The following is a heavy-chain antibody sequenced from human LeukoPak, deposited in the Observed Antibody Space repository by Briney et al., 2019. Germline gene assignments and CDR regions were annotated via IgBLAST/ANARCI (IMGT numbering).Heavy chain of an antibody. CDR1: GGSISSSSYY. J-gene: IGHJ3*02. V-gene: IGHV4-39*01. D-gene: IGHD4-17*01. CDR2: IYYSGST. CDR3: ARRGFTTVTTRSGDAFDI. Sequence: PSETLSLTCTVSGGSISSSSYYWGWIRQPPGKGLEWIGSIYYSGSTYYNPSLKSRVTISVDTSKNQFSLKLSSVTAADTAVYYCARRGFTTVTTRSGDAFDIWGQGTMVTVSS.